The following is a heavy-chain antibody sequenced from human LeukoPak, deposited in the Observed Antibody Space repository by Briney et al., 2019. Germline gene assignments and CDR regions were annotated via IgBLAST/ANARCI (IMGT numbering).Heavy chain of an antibody. V-gene: IGHV3-23*01. CDR1: GFTFSSYA. CDR3: ARGVTTLDY. D-gene: IGHD4-17*01. J-gene: IGHJ4*02. CDR2: IIGSDGNT. Sequence: GGSLRLSCAASGFTFSSYAMSWVRQAPGKGLEWVSAIIGSDGNTYYADSVKGRFTISRDNSKNTLYLQMNSLRAEDTAVYFCARGVTTLDYWGQGTLVTVSS.